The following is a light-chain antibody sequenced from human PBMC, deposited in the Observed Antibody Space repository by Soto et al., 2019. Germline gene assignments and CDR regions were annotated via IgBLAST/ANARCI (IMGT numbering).Light chain of an antibody. Sequence: EIVLTQSPATLSLSPGERATLSCRASQSVGSYLVWYQQKPGQAPRLLIYDASNRATGIPARFSGRGSGTDFTLTISSLEPEDFAVYYCQQRSNWPRTFGGGTKVEIK. CDR3: QQRSNWPRT. CDR2: DAS. CDR1: QSVGSY. V-gene: IGKV3-11*01. J-gene: IGKJ4*01.